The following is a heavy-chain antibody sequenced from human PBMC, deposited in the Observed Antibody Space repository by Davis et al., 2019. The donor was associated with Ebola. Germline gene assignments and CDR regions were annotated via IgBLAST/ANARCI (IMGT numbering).Heavy chain of an antibody. D-gene: IGHD6-19*01. CDR1: GFTFDDHA. CDR2: ISWNSGTI. Sequence: PGGSLRLSCTASGFTFDDHAMHWARQAPGKGLEWVSGISWNSGTIGYADSVKGRFTISRDNAKNSLYLQMNSLRAEDTAVYYCASHSGRAPPLDWGQGTLVTVSS. J-gene: IGHJ4*02. V-gene: IGHV3-9*01. CDR3: ASHSGRAPPLD.